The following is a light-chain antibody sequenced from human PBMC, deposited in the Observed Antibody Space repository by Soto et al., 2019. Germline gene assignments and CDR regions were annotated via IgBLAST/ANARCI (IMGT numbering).Light chain of an antibody. CDR2: GAS. J-gene: IGKJ1*01. V-gene: IGKV3-20*01. CDR1: QSVSSSY. CDR3: QQYNNWPWT. Sequence: EIVLTQSPGTLSLSPGERATLSCRASQSVSSSYLAWYQQIPGQAPRLLIYGASSRATGIPARFSGSGSGTDFTLTISSLEPEDFAVYYCQQYNNWPWTFGQGTKVDIK.